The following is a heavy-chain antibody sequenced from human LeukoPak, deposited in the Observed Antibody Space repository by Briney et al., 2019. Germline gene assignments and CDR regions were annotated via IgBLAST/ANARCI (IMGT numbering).Heavy chain of an antibody. V-gene: IGHV3-21*01. CDR3: ARDRGSFYAHPFDH. CDR1: GFTFSSSN. Sequence: PGGSLRLSCAASGFTFSSSNMNWVRQSPGKGLEWVACISGSGSLIDLADSVKGRFTISRDNSKKSLYLQMNNLTAEDSAMYYCARDRGSFYAHPFDHWGQGTLVTVSS. CDR2: ISGSGSLI. J-gene: IGHJ4*02. D-gene: IGHD1-26*01.